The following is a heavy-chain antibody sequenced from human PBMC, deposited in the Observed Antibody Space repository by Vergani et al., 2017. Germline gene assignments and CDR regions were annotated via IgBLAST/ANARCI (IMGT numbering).Heavy chain of an antibody. D-gene: IGHD2-21*02. J-gene: IGHJ3*02. CDR2: INHSGST. Sequence: QVQLQESGPGLVKPSETLSLTCAVSGFSIDNGYYWDWIRQPPGKGLEWIGEINHSGSTNYNPSLKSRVTISVDTSKNQFSLKLSSVTAADTAVYYCARNPYCGGDCYSDAFDIWGQGTMVTVSS. CDR1: GFSIDNGYY. CDR3: ARNPYCGGDCYSDAFDI. V-gene: IGHV4-38-2*01.